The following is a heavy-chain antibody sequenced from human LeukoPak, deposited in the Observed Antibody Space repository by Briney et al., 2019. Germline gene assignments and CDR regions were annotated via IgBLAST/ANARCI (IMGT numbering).Heavy chain of an antibody. V-gene: IGHV3-11*01. CDR3: ARSGDYGESFDS. D-gene: IGHD4-17*01. CDR1: GFTFSDYY. CDR2: ISTSGSSI. Sequence: GGSLRLSCAASGFTFSDYYMNWIRRAPGKGLEWVSYISTSGSSIYYADSVKGRFTISRDNAKSSLYLQVNSLRAEDTALYYCARSGDYGESFDSWGQGTLVTVSS. J-gene: IGHJ4*02.